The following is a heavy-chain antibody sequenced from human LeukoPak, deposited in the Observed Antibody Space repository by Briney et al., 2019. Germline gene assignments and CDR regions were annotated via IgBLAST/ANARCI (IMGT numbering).Heavy chain of an antibody. CDR3: ASRTVTHRGLFDY. Sequence: PGGSLRLSCAASGFTFSSYGMHWVRQAPGKGLEWVAFIRYDGSNKYYADSVKGRFTISGDNSKNTLYLQMNSLRAEDTAVYYCASRTVTHRGLFDYWGQGTLVTVSS. CDR1: GFTFSSYG. J-gene: IGHJ4*02. D-gene: IGHD4-17*01. V-gene: IGHV3-30*02. CDR2: IRYDGSNK.